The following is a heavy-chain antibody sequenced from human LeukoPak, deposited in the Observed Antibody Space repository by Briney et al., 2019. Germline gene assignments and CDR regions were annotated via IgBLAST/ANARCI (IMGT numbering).Heavy chain of an antibody. J-gene: IGHJ3*02. CDR1: GYTFTGYY. V-gene: IGHV1-2*04. D-gene: IGHD1-26*01. CDR2: INPNSGGT. Sequence: ASVKVSCKASGYTFTGYYMQWVRQAPGQGLEWMGWINPNSGGTNYAQKFQGWVTMTRNTSISIAYMELSRLRSDDTAVYYCATHHQWGRASDIWGQGTMVTVSS. CDR3: ATHHQWGRASDI.